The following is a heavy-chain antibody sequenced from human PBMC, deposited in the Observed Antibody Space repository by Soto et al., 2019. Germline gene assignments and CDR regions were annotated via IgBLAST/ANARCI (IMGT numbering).Heavy chain of an antibody. CDR2: IGVNGKT. D-gene: IGHD3-10*01. V-gene: IGHV1-18*01. CDR1: GYTFASYG. CDR3: ARRPWSSVSCYFED. J-gene: IGHJ4*02. Sequence: QVQLVQSGTEMKNPGASVKVSCKASGYTFASYGISWVRQAPGLGLEWVGWIGVNGKTYYPKTLQGRITMTTDTSTCTAYMEMTSLRSDHTAVYYCARRPWSSVSCYFEDWGQGTLITVS.